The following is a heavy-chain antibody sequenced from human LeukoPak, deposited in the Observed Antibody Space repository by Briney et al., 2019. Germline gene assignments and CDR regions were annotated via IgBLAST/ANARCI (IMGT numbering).Heavy chain of an antibody. CDR2: ISGSGGST. J-gene: IGHJ5*02. Sequence: GGSLRLSCAASGFTFSSYAMSWVRQAPGKGLEWVSAISGSGGSTYYADSVKGRFTISRDNSKNTLYLQMNSLRAEDTAVYYCAKGVTKQWPSGRWFDPWGQGTLVTVSS. CDR1: GFTFSSYA. V-gene: IGHV3-23*01. CDR3: AKGVTKQWPSGRWFDP. D-gene: IGHD6-19*01.